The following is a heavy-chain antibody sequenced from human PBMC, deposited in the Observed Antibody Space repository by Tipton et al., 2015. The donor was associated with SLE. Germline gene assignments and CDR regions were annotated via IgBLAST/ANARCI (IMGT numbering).Heavy chain of an antibody. V-gene: IGHV4-39*01. CDR3: ARGGALPPRYFDY. Sequence: TLSLTCTVSGGSINTSTFFWGWIRQPPGKGLEWIGSIYYSGSTYYNPSLKSRVTISVDTSKNQFSLKLTSVTAADTAVYYCARGGALPPRYFDYWGQGTLVTVSS. J-gene: IGHJ4*02. D-gene: IGHD1-26*01. CDR2: IYYSGST. CDR1: GGSINTSTFF.